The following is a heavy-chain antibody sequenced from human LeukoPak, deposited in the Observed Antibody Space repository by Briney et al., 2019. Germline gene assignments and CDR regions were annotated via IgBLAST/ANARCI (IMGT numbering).Heavy chain of an antibody. V-gene: IGHV3-23*01. CDR1: GFTFSSYA. J-gene: IGHJ4*02. CDR2: LSGSGGNT. Sequence: GGSLRLSCAASGFTFSSYAMSWVRQALGKGLEWVSTLSGSGGNTYYADSVKGRVTISRDNSKNTLYLQMNSLRAEDTAVYHCAKGSYYYDSADYFDYWGQGTLVTVSS. D-gene: IGHD3-22*01. CDR3: AKGSYYYDSADYFDY.